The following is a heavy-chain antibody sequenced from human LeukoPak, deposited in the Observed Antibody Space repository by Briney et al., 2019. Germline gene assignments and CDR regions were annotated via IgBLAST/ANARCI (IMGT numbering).Heavy chain of an antibody. CDR1: GFTFSSYS. D-gene: IGHD3-10*02. Sequence: GGSLRLSCAASGFTFSSYSMNWVRQAPGKGLEWVSLISSSSSYIYYADSAKGRFTIARDNSMNTLYLQMHSLRAEDSGIYYCVKDALFAVGDAVDIWGQGTMVAVS. J-gene: IGHJ3*02. V-gene: IGHV3-21*01. CDR3: VKDALFAVGDAVDI. CDR2: ISSSSSYI.